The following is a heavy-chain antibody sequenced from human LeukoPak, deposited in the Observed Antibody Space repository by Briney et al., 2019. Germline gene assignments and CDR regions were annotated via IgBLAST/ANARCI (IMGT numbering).Heavy chain of an antibody. D-gene: IGHD3-10*01. CDR3: ARVPPSYYGSGPGWFDP. CDR1: GGSISSYY. V-gene: IGHV4-59*01. Sequence: SETLSLTCNVSGGSISSYYWSWIRQPPGKGLEWIGYIYYSGSTNYNPSLKSRVTISVDTSKNQFSLKLSSVTAADTAVYYCARVPPSYYGSGPGWFDPWGQGTLVTVSS. J-gene: IGHJ5*02. CDR2: IYYSGST.